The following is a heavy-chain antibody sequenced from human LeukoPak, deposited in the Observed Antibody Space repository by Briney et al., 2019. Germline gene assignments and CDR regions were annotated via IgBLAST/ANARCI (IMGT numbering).Heavy chain of an antibody. CDR2: IYYSGST. CDR3: ARDRGGLDVFDI. D-gene: IGHD3-10*01. V-gene: IGHV4-59*12. Sequence: PSETLSLTCTVSGGSISSFYWSWIRQPPGKGLEWIGYIYYSGSTSYNPSLKSRVTISVDTSKNQFSLKLSSVTAADTAIYYCARDRGGLDVFDIWGQGTMVTVSS. CDR1: GGSISSFY. J-gene: IGHJ3*02.